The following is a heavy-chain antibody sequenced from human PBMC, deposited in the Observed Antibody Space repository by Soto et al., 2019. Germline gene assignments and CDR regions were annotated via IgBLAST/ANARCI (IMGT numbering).Heavy chain of an antibody. CDR2: IFSNDEK. CDR1: GFSLSNARMG. J-gene: IGHJ4*02. D-gene: IGHD5-12*01. V-gene: IGHV2-26*01. Sequence: QVTLKESGPVLVKPTETLPLTCTVSGFSLSNARMGVSWIRKPPGKALEWLAHIFSNDEKSYSTSLKSRLTRAKDTSKSQGGLTMTNMDPVDTATDDCARSRVEMATMTRMVNSDYWGQGTLVTVSS. CDR3: ARSRVEMATMTRMVNSDY.